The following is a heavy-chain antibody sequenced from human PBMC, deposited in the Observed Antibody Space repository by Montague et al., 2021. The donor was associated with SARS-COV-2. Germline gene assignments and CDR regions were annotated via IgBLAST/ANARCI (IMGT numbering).Heavy chain of an antibody. V-gene: IGHV4-34*01. J-gene: IGHJ4*02. CDR3: ARGAWWLRAFDQ. D-gene: IGHD5-12*01. Sequence: SETLSLTCAVNGGSFSGYYWSWIRQPPGKGLEWIGEINHSGSINYNPSLKSRVTISVDTSKNQFSLKVSSVTAADTAVCYCARGAWWLRAFDQWGQGTLVTVSS. CDR2: INHSGSI. CDR1: GGSFSGYY.